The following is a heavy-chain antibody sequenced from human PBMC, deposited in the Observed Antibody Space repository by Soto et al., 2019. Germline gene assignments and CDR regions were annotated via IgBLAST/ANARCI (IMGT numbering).Heavy chain of an antibody. CDR2: ISSSGSTI. CDR3: ARDRGGYYDFWSGKPYNWFDP. CDR1: GFTFSDYY. D-gene: IGHD3-3*01. J-gene: IGHJ5*02. Sequence: GGSLRLSCAASGFTFSDYYMSWIRQAPGKGLEWVSYISSSGSTIYYADSVKGRFTISRDNAKNSLYLQMNSLRAEDTAVYYGARDRGGYYDFWSGKPYNWFDPWGQGTLVTVSS. V-gene: IGHV3-11*01.